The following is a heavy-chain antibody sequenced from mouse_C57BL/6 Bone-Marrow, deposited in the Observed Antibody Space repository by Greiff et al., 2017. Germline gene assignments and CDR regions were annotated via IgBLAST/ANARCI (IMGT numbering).Heavy chain of an antibody. CDR2: IDPSDSYT. D-gene: IGHD2-4*01. J-gene: IGHJ2*01. CDR1: GYTFTSYW. V-gene: IGHV1-69*01. Sequence: QVQLQQPGAELVMPGASVKLSCKASGYTFTSYWMHWVKQRPGQGLEWIGEIDPSDSYTNYNQKFKGKSTLTVDKSSSTAYMQLSSLTSEDTAVYYCATGGLRRVFDYWGQGTTLTVSS. CDR3: ATGGLRRVFDY.